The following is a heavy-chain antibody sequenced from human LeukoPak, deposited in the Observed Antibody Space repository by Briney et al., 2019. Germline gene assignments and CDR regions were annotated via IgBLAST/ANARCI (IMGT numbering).Heavy chain of an antibody. D-gene: IGHD1-26*01. CDR1: GGSFSCYY. J-gene: IGHJ4*02. CDR2: INQSGST. Sequence: SETLSLTCAVYGGSFSCYYWSWIRQPPGKGLEWIGEINQSGSTNHNPSLKSRVTISVDTSKNQFSLKLSSVTAADTAVYYCARLIVGATPDYWGQGTLVTVSS. V-gene: IGHV4-34*01. CDR3: ARLIVGATPDY.